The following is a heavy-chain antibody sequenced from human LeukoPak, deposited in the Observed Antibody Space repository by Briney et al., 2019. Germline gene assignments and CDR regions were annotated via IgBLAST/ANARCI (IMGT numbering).Heavy chain of an antibody. D-gene: IGHD1-14*01. J-gene: IGHJ4*02. CDR3: ARGYNSALDY. Sequence: GGSLRLSCAVSGFTFSSYWMSWVRQAPGKGLEWVANIKQDGIEKYYVDSVEGRFTISRDNAKNSLYLQMNSLRVEDTAVYYCARGYNSALDYRGQGTLVTVSS. V-gene: IGHV3-7*04. CDR2: IKQDGIEK. CDR1: GFTFSSYW.